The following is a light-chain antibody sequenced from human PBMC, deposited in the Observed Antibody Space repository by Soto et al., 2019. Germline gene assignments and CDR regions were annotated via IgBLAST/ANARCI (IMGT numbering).Light chain of an antibody. CDR1: QSISSN. V-gene: IGKV3-15*01. CDR3: QQNSNSPWT. J-gene: IGKJ1*01. CDR2: GAS. Sequence: EIVMTQSPATLSVSPGERATLSCRAGQSISSNLAWYQQKPGQTPRLLIYGASTRATGIPARFTGSGSGTEFTLTISSLQSEDFAVYYCQQNSNSPWTFGQGTKVEIK.